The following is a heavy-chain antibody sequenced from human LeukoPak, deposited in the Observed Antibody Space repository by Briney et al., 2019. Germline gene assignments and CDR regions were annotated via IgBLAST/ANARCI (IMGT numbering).Heavy chain of an antibody. CDR3: ARTPDYYGSGSYYDY. Sequence: ASVKVSCKASGGTFSSYAISWVRQAPGQGLEWMGGIIPIFGTANYAQKFQGRVTITADESTSTAYMELSSLISEDTAVYYCARTPDYYGSGSYYDYGGQGTLVTVSS. V-gene: IGHV1-69*13. J-gene: IGHJ4*02. CDR1: GGTFSSYA. D-gene: IGHD3-10*01. CDR2: IIPIFGTA.